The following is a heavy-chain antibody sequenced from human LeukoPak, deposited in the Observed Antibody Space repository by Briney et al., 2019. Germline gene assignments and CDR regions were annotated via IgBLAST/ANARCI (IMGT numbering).Heavy chain of an antibody. CDR1: GFTFSNFA. CDR2: ISYDGNNE. Sequence: GGSLRLSCAASGFTFSNFAMHWVRQAPGKGPEWVAGISYDGNNENYVESAKGRFTISRDNFKKNLYLQLNSLRAEDTAIYYCARAPVGGATTYFDYWGQGTLVTVSS. J-gene: IGHJ4*02. V-gene: IGHV3-30*04. CDR3: ARAPVGGATTYFDY. D-gene: IGHD1-26*01.